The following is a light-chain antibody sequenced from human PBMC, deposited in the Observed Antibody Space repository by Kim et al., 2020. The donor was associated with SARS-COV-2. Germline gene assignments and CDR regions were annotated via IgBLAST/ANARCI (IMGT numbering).Light chain of an antibody. CDR2: LNSDGSH. CDR3: QTWGTGIQV. Sequence: QPVLTQSPSASASLGASVKLTCTLSGGHSSYAIAWHQQQPEKGPRYLMKLNSDGSHSKGDGIPDRFSGSSSGAERYLTISSLQSEDEADYYCQTWGTGIQVFGGGTQLTVL. CDR1: GGHSSYA. J-gene: IGLJ3*02. V-gene: IGLV4-69*01.